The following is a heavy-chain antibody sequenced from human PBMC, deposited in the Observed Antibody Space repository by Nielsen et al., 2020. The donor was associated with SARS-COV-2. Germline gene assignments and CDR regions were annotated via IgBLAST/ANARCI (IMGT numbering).Heavy chain of an antibody. CDR2: ISYDGSNK. V-gene: IGHV3-30*03. CDR3: ARDYYDSSGYAFDI. J-gene: IGHJ3*02. Sequence: GESLKISCAASGFTFSSYGMHWVRQAPGKGLEWVAVISYDGSNKYYADSVKGRFTISRDNSKNTLYLQMNSLRAEDTAVYYCARDYYDSSGYAFDIWGQGTMVTVSS. CDR1: GFTFSSYG. D-gene: IGHD3-22*01.